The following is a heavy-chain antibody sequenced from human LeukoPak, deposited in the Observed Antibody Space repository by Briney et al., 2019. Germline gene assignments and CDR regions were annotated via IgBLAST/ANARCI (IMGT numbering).Heavy chain of an antibody. CDR2: IYYSGST. CDR3: ARHRGYSSSWSIDY. J-gene: IGHJ4*02. D-gene: IGHD6-13*01. V-gene: IGHV4-59*08. Sequence: SETLSLTCTVSGGSISSYYWSWIRQPPGKGLEWIGYIYYSGSTNYNPSLKSRVTISVDTSKNQFSLKLSSVTAADTAVYYCARHRGYSSSWSIDYWGQGTLVTVSS. CDR1: GGSISSYY.